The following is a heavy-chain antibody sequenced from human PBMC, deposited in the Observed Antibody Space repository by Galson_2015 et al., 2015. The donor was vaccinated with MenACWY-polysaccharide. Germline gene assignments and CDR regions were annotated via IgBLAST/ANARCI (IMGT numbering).Heavy chain of an antibody. V-gene: IGHV3-30-3*01. D-gene: IGHD5-12*01. CDR3: ATLGRGENNWFDP. CDR2: ISYDGSNK. J-gene: IGHJ5*02. Sequence: SLRLSCAASGFTFSSYAMHWVRQAPGKGLEWVAVISYDGSNKYYADSVKGRFTISRDNSKNTLYLQMNSLRAEDTAVYYCATLGRGENNWFDPWGQGTLVTVSS. CDR1: GFTFSSYA.